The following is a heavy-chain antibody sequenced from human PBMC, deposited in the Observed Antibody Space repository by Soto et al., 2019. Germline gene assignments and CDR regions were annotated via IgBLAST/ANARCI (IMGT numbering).Heavy chain of an antibody. CDR1: GGSFSGYY. Sequence: SETLSLTCAVYGGSFSGYYWSWIHQPSGKGLEWIGEINHSGSTNYNPSLKSRVTISVDTSKNQFSLKLSSVSAADTAVYYCATGRGVRGVIITTYYYYGLDVWGQGTTVTVSS. D-gene: IGHD3-10*01. CDR2: INHSGST. J-gene: IGHJ6*02. CDR3: ATGRGVRGVIITTYYYYGLDV. V-gene: IGHV4-34*01.